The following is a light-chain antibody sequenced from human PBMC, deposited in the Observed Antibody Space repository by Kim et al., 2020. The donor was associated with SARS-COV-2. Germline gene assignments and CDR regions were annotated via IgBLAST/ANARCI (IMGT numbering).Light chain of an antibody. Sequence: EIVMTQSPATLSVSPGERATLSCRASQSVSSSLAWYQQRPGQAPRLLIYGVSTRATGIPARFSGSGSGTEFTLTISSLQSEDFAVYYCQHYKNWPLTFGGGTKVDIK. CDR2: GVS. J-gene: IGKJ4*01. CDR3: QHYKNWPLT. V-gene: IGKV3-15*01. CDR1: QSVSSS.